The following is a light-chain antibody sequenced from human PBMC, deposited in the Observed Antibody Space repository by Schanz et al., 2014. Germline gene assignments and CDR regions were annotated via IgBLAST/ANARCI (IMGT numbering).Light chain of an antibody. J-gene: IGLJ3*02. V-gene: IGLV2-11*01. CDR1: SSDVGGYNY. CDR3: SSHTTDTTWL. Sequence: QSALTQPRSVSGSPGQSVTISCTGTSSDVGGYNYVSWYQQHPGKAPQLMIHDVTKRPSGVPDRFSGSKSGNTASLTISGLQAEDEADYYCSSHTTDTTWLFGGGTKLTVL. CDR2: DVT.